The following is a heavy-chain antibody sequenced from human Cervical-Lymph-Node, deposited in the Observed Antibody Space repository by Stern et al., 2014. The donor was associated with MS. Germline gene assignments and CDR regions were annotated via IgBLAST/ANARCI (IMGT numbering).Heavy chain of an antibody. J-gene: IGHJ4*02. CDR3: ATDRGYCSGGSCYSLDYFDY. CDR2: IIPLLRTV. Sequence: QVQLVQSGAEVKQPGSSVKVSCKASRGTFSNHGITWVRQAPGQGLDWMGGIIPLLRTVHHAQRFQGRVTFTADEYTTTVYMELSSLRSDDTAVYYCATDRGYCSGGSCYSLDYFDYWGQGTLVIVSS. D-gene: IGHD2-15*01. CDR1: RGTFSNHG. V-gene: IGHV1-69*01.